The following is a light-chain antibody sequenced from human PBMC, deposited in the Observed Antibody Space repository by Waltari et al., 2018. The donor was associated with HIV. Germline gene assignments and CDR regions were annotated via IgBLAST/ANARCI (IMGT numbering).Light chain of an antibody. V-gene: IGLV4-69*01. J-gene: IGLJ2*01. CDR2: LHSDGSH. CDR3: QTWGSGIVI. Sequence: QVVLTQAPSASASLGTSVNFTCTLRSGHSSYDIARHKQPPGKGPRYLMKLHSDGSHNRGDGIPDRFSGSSSGAERHLIISSLHSDDEADYYCQTWGSGIVIFGGGTKLTVL. CDR1: SGHSSYD.